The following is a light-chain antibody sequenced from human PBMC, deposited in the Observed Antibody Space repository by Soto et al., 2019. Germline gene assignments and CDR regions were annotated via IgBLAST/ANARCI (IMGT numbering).Light chain of an antibody. Sequence: QSALTQPASVSGYPGQSITISCTGTSSDVGSYNLVSWYQQHPGKAPKLMIYEVSKRPSGVSNRFSGSKSGNTASLTISGLQAEDEADYYCCSYAGSRGDVVFGGGTKLTVL. CDR3: CSYAGSRGDVV. V-gene: IGLV2-23*02. J-gene: IGLJ2*01. CDR1: SSDVGSYNL. CDR2: EVS.